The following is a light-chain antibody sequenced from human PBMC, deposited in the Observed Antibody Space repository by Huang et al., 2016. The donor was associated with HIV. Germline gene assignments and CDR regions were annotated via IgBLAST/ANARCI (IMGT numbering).Light chain of an antibody. V-gene: IGKV3-15*01. CDR1: QNIGSN. CDR3: QQYTKWPLT. CDR2: GTS. Sequence: EIVMTQSPATLSVSPGERATLSCRASQNIGSNLAWYQQKSGQAPGVVIYGTSIRVSGIPARFSGSGSETEFTLTISSLQSEDFAVYYCQQYTKWPLTFGGGTKVEIK. J-gene: IGKJ4*01.